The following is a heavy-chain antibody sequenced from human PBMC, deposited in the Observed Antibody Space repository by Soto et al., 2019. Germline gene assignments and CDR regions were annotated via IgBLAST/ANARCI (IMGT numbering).Heavy chain of an antibody. Sequence: AASVKVSCKASGYTFTGYYMHWVRQAPGQGLEWMGWINPNSGGTNYAQKFQGWVTMTRDTSISTAYMELSRLRSDDTAVYYCARACYYDSSGYYPFDYWGQGTLVTVSS. J-gene: IGHJ4*02. CDR2: INPNSGGT. CDR1: GYTFTGYY. V-gene: IGHV1-2*04. D-gene: IGHD3-22*01. CDR3: ARACYYDSSGYYPFDY.